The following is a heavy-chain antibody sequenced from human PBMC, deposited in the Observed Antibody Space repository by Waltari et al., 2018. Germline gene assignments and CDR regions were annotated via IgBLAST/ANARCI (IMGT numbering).Heavy chain of an antibody. CDR1: GGSLSSSNW. J-gene: IGHJ6*02. CDR2: IYHSGST. V-gene: IGHV4-4*02. D-gene: IGHD5-18*01. Sequence: QVQLQESGPGLVKPSGTLSLTCAVSGGSLSSSNWWSWVRQPPGKGLEWIGEIYHSGSTNYNPSLKSRVTISVDKSKNQFSLKLSSVTAADTAVYYCASSPLWHNYYYYGMDVWGQGTTVTVSS. CDR3: ASSPLWHNYYYYGMDV.